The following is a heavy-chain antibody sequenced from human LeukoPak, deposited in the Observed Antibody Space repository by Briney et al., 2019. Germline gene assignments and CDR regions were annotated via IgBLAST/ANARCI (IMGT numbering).Heavy chain of an antibody. Sequence: GASVKVSCKASGYTFTNYGFSWVRQAPGQGLEWMGRISTYSGNTNYAQKFQGRVTMTTDTSTSTAFMDLKSLRSEDTAVYYCARVHYKNTGIYCGGDCSYFQHWGQGTLVTVSS. J-gene: IGHJ1*01. D-gene: IGHD2-21*02. CDR3: ARVHYKNTGIYCGGDCSYFQH. CDR1: GYTFTNYG. CDR2: ISTYSGNT. V-gene: IGHV1-18*01.